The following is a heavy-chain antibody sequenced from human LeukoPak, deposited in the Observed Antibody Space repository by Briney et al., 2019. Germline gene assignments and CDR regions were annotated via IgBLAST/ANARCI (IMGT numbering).Heavy chain of an antibody. Sequence: SVKVSCKASGGTFSSYAISWVRQAPGQGLGWMGRIIPILGIANYAQKFQGRVTITADKSTSTAYMELSSLRSEDTAVYYCARAYYYDSSGDPSYYYYYGMDVWGQGTTVTVSS. J-gene: IGHJ6*02. D-gene: IGHD3-22*01. CDR1: GGTFSSYA. CDR2: IIPILGIA. CDR3: ARAYYYDSSGDPSYYYYYGMDV. V-gene: IGHV1-69*04.